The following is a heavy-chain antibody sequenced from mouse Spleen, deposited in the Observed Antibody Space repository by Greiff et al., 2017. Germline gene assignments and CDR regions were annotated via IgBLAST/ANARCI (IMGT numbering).Heavy chain of an antibody. V-gene: IGHV5-9*01. CDR3: ARHYYGSSRWFAY. J-gene: IGHJ3*01. Sequence: EVMLVESGGGLVKLGGSLKLSCAASGFTFSSYAMSWVRQTPEKRLEWVATISSGGGNTYYPDSVKGRFTISRDNAKNTLYLQMSSLKSEDTAMYYCARHYYGSSRWFAYWGQGTLVTVSA. CDR2: ISSGGGNT. CDR1: GFTFSSYA. D-gene: IGHD1-1*01.